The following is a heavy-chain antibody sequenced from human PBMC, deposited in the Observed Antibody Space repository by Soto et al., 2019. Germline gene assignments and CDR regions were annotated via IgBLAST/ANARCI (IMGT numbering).Heavy chain of an antibody. CDR3: ETYYYDWSGYKTSCY. J-gene: IGHJ4*02. CDR1: GGTFSSYA. D-gene: IGHD3-22*01. Sequence: QVQLVQSGAEVQKPGSSVKVSCKASGGTFSSYAISWVRQAPGQGLEWMGGIIPTFGTANYAQKFKRRVTITADESTNTAYMELRSLRSEDTAVYYCETYYYDWSGYKTSCYWGQGTLVTVSS. CDR2: IIPTFGTA. V-gene: IGHV1-69*01.